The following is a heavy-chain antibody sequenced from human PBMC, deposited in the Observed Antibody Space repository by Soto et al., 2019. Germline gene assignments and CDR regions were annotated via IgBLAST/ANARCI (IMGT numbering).Heavy chain of an antibody. V-gene: IGHV3-30-3*01. J-gene: IGHJ3*02. CDR1: GFTFSNYA. CDR3: ARGQWLGFDI. CDR2: LSYDGSNK. D-gene: IGHD6-19*01. Sequence: GGSLRLSCAASGFTFSNYAMHWVRQAPGKGLEWVAVLSYDGSNKYYADSVKGRFTISRDNSKNTLHLQMNSLRAEDTAVYYCARGQWLGFDIWGQGTMVTVSS.